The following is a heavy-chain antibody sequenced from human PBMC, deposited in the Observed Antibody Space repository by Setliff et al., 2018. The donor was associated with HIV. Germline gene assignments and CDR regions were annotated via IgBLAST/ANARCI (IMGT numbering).Heavy chain of an antibody. Sequence: SCAASGFSFSIYEINWVRQAPGKGLEWLSYISSSSGTILYVDSVQGRFTISRDNAKNSLYLQMNSLRAEDTAVYYCARSHYDSRGYYYRGDAFDIWGLGTMVTVSS. V-gene: IGHV3-48*03. CDR3: ARSHYDSRGYYYRGDAFDI. CDR2: ISSSSGTI. J-gene: IGHJ3*02. D-gene: IGHD3-22*01. CDR1: GFSFSIYE.